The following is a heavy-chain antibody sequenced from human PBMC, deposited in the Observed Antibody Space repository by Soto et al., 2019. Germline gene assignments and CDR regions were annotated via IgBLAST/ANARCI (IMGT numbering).Heavy chain of an antibody. D-gene: IGHD3-9*01. CDR1: GFTFSDGW. V-gene: IGHV3-15*07. Sequence: EVQLVESGGGLVKPGGSLRLSCAASGFTFSDGWMNWVRQAPGKGLEWVGRIKSKISGGTADYVAPVIGRFTISRDDSKNTVYLQMNSLKIEDTAVYYCTTTGRHLHSAPFDYWGQGALVTVSS. CDR2: IKSKISGGTA. J-gene: IGHJ4*02. CDR3: TTTGRHLHSAPFDY.